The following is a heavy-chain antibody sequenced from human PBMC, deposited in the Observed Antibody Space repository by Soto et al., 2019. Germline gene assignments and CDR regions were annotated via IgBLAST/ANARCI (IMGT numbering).Heavy chain of an antibody. Sequence: PGESLRLSCATSGFTFSNYAMSWVRQAPGKKLEGVSTISGNDGSTYYADSVKGRFTISRDNSKNTVYLQMNSLRAEDTAVYYCAKTSDIVVVVTAPHGAFDYWGQGTLVTVSS. CDR2: ISGNDGST. CDR3: AKTSDIVVVVTAPHGAFDY. CDR1: GFTFSNYA. J-gene: IGHJ4*02. D-gene: IGHD2-15*01. V-gene: IGHV3-23*01.